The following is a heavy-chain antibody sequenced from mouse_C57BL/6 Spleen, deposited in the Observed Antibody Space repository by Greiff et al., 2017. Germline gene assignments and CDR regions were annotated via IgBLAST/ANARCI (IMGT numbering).Heavy chain of an antibody. D-gene: IGHD2-2*01. V-gene: IGHV1-53*01. J-gene: IGHJ2*01. Sequence: QVQLQQPGTELVKPGASVKLSCKASGYTFTSYWMHWVKQRPGQGLEWIGNINPSNGGTNYNEQFKSKATLTVDKSSSTAYMQLSSLTSEDSAVYYGARSGGYGYDVPFDYWGQGTTLTVSS. CDR3: ARSGGYGYDVPFDY. CDR1: GYTFTSYW. CDR2: INPSNGGT.